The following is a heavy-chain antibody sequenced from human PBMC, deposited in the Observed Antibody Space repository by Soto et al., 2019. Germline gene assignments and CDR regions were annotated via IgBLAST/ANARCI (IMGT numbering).Heavy chain of an antibody. V-gene: IGHV3-23*01. D-gene: IGHD2-2*01. CDR2: ISGSGGST. CDR1: GFTFSSYA. J-gene: IGHJ4*02. Sequence: PGGSLRLSCAASGFTFSSYAMSWVRQAPGKGLEWVSAISGSGGSTYYADSVKGRFTISRDNSKNTLYLQMNSLRAEDTAVYYCAKDPCSSTSCYGPSFDYWGQGTLVTVSS. CDR3: AKDPCSSTSCYGPSFDY.